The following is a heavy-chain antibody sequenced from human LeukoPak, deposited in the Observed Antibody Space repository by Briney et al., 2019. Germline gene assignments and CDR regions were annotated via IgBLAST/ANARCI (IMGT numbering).Heavy chain of an antibody. J-gene: IGHJ6*03. CDR1: GGSISSYY. Sequence: PSETLSLTCTVSGGSISSYYWSWIRQPAGKGLEWIGRIYTSGSTNYNPSLKSRVTMSVDTSKNQFSLKLSSVTAADTAVYYCARGSLYYDSSGYSPYYYYYMDVWGKGTTVTVSS. CDR2: IYTSGST. V-gene: IGHV4-4*07. D-gene: IGHD3-22*01. CDR3: ARGSLYYDSSGYSPYYYYYMDV.